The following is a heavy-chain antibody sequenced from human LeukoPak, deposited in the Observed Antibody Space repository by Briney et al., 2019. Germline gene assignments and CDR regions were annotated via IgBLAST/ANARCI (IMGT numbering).Heavy chain of an antibody. Sequence: VASVKVSCKASGGTFSSYAISWVRQAPGQRLEWMGRIIPILGIANYAQKFQGRVTITADKSTGTAYMELSSLRSEDTAVYYCARDLVWIWFGELLTDYIEYWGQGTLVTVSS. CDR1: GGTFSSYA. CDR2: IIPILGIA. V-gene: IGHV1-69*04. CDR3: ARDLVWIWFGELLTDYIEY. J-gene: IGHJ4*02. D-gene: IGHD3-10*01.